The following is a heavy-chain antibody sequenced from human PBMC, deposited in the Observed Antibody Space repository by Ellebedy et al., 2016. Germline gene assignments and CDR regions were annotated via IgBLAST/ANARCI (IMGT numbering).Heavy chain of an antibody. CDR1: GYTFTDCY. Sequence: ASVKVSCKASGYTFTDCYLHWVRQAPGQGLEWMGWINPNSGGTNYAQKFQDWVTMTRDTPISTAYMELSRLRSDDTAVYYCARGGPAVVAAPQAEYYFDYWGQGTLVTVSS. CDR3: ARGGPAVVAAPQAEYYFDY. D-gene: IGHD2-15*01. V-gene: IGHV1-2*04. J-gene: IGHJ4*02. CDR2: INPNSGGT.